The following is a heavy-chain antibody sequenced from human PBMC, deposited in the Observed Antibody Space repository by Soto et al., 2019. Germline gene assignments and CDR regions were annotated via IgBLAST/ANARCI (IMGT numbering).Heavy chain of an antibody. V-gene: IGHV1-18*01. CDR3: ARRESDTIFGVVTTYYYYGMDV. CDR1: GYTFTSYG. Sequence: QVQLVQSGAEVKKPGASVKVSCKASGYTFTSYGISWVRQAPGQGLEWMGWSSAYNGNTNYAQKLQGRVTMTTDTSTSTAYMELRSLRSDDTAVYYCARRESDTIFGVVTTYYYYGMDVWGQGTTVTVSS. D-gene: IGHD3-3*01. J-gene: IGHJ6*02. CDR2: SSAYNGNT.